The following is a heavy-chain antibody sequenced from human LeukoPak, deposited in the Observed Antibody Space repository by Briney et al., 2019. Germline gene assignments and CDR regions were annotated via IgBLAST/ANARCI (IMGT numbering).Heavy chain of an antibody. V-gene: IGHV4-31*03. CDR3: ARGLDY. CDR1: GGSISYGGYY. Sequence: SETLSLTCTVSGGSISYGGYYWTWIRQPPGKGLEWIGYIYFGGRILYNPSLKSRLTISLDASKNQFSLSLTSVTDADTAVYYCARGLDYWGQGTLATVSS. J-gene: IGHJ4*02. CDR2: IYFGGRI.